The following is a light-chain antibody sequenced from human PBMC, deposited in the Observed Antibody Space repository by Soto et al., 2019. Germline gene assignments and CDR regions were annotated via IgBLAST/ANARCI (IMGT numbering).Light chain of an antibody. V-gene: IGKV3-20*01. Sequence: EIVLTQSPGTLSLSPGERATLSCRASQSVSSSYLAWYQQKPGQAPRLLIYGASSRATGIPYRFSGSGSGTEFTLTISRLEPKDFAVYYCQQYGSSRTFGQGTKVEIK. J-gene: IGKJ1*01. CDR2: GAS. CDR1: QSVSSSY. CDR3: QQYGSSRT.